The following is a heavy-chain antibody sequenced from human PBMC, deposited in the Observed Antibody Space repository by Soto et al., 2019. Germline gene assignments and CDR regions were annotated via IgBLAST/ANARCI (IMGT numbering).Heavy chain of an antibody. CDR2: INPNGGAT. CDR1: GYGFTTYY. J-gene: IGHJ4*01. D-gene: IGHD1-26*01. CDR3: ARGIRGTYTALDF. V-gene: IGHV1-46*01. Sequence: GASVKVSCKASGYGFTTYYLHWVRQAPGQGLEWLGMINPNGGATAYAQNFQGRVSMTTDMSTSTVFMDLSSLRFDDPAVYYCARGIRGTYTALDFWGHGALVTVSS.